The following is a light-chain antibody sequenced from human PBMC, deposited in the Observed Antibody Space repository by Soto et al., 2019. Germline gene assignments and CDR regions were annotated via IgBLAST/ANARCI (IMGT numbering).Light chain of an antibody. V-gene: IGLV1-40*01. CDR2: GNS. CDR1: SSNIGAGYD. Sequence: QSVLTQPPSVSGAPGQRVTISCTGSSSNIGAGYDVHWYQQLPGTAPKLLIYGNSNRPSGVPDRFSGSKSGTSASLAITGLQAEDEADYSCQSYDSSLCGSVFGGGTKVTVL. J-gene: IGLJ2*01. CDR3: QSYDSSLCGSV.